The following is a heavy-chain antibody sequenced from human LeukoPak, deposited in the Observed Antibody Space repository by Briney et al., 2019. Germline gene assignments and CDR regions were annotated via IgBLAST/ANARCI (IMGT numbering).Heavy chain of an antibody. CDR3: ARGGRSIAARKFDP. Sequence: SETLSLTCAVYGGSFGGYYWSWIRQPPGKGLEWIGEINHSGSTNYNPSLKSRVTISVDTSKNQFSLKLSSVTAADTAVYYCARGGRSIAARKFDPWGQGTLVTVSS. CDR2: INHSGST. D-gene: IGHD6-6*01. V-gene: IGHV4-34*01. CDR1: GGSFGGYY. J-gene: IGHJ5*02.